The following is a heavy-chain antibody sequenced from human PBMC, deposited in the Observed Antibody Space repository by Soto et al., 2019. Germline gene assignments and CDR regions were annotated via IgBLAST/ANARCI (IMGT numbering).Heavy chain of an antibody. D-gene: IGHD3-10*01. CDR3: ARELSSMWFGELPRANWFDP. CDR2: IWYDGSNK. CDR1: GFTFSSYG. J-gene: IGHJ5*02. Sequence: GGSLRLSCAASGFTFSSYGMHWVRQAPGKGLEWVAVIWYDGSNKYYADSVKGRFTISRDNSKNTLYLQMNSLRAEDTAVYYCARELSSMWFGELPRANWFDPWGQGTLVTVSS. V-gene: IGHV3-33*01.